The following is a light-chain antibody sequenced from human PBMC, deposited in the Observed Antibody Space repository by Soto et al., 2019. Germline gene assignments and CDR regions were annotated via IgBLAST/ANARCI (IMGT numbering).Light chain of an antibody. CDR1: SSDVGGYNY. CDR2: EVS. V-gene: IGLV2-8*01. CDR3: SSHAGSINVA. Sequence: QSALTQPPSASGSPGQSVTISCTGTSSDVGGYNYVSWYQQHPGKAPKLIIYEVSKRPSGVPDRFSGSKSGNTASLTVSGLQAEDEADYYCSSHAGSINVAFGGGTQLTVL. J-gene: IGLJ3*02.